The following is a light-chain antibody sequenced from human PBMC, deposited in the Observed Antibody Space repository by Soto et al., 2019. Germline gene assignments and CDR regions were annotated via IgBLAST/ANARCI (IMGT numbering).Light chain of an antibody. V-gene: IGKV3-11*01. CDR2: DAS. Sequence: EIVLTQSPATLSLSPGERATLSCRASQSVSSYLAWYQQQPGQAPRLLLYDASNRATGIPARFSGSGSGTDFTLTISSLQPEDFAVYYCQQRSNWPPITFGQGTRLEI. CDR3: QQRSNWPPIT. J-gene: IGKJ5*01. CDR1: QSVSSY.